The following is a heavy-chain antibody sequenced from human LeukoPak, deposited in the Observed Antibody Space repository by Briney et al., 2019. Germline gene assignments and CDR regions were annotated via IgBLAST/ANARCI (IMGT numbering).Heavy chain of an antibody. CDR2: IIPIFGTA. CDR1: GGTFSSYA. J-gene: IGHJ4*02. Sequence: ASVKVSCTASGGTFSSYAISWVRQAPGQGLEWMGGIIPIFGTANYAQKFQGRVTITADESTSTAYMELSSLRSEDTAVYYCARVGSDGAYSSSWTFDYWGQGTLVTVSS. D-gene: IGHD6-13*01. CDR3: ARVGSDGAYSSSWTFDY. V-gene: IGHV1-69*13.